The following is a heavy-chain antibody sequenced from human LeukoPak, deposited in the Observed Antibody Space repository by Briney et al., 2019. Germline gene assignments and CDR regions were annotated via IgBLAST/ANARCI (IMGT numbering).Heavy chain of an antibody. V-gene: IGHV1-69*01. J-gene: IGHJ3*02. D-gene: IGHD5-18*01. CDR1: GGTFSSYA. CDR3: ARDRYSYGYEMADAFDI. CDR2: IIPIFGTT. Sequence: SVNLSCKPSGGTFSSYAISWVRQAPGQGLEWMGGIIPIFGTTNYAQTFQGRVTITADEYTSTAYMELSSLRAEDTAVYYCARDRYSYGYEMADAFDIWGQGTMVTVSS.